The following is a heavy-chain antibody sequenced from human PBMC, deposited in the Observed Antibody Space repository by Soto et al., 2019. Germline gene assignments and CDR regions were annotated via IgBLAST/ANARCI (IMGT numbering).Heavy chain of an antibody. CDR2: ISYDGSNK. D-gene: IGHD2-2*01. V-gene: IGHV3-30*18. CDR1: GFTFSSYG. J-gene: IGHJ4*02. CDR3: AKLTDCSSTSCYPDY. Sequence: LRLSCAASGFTFSSYGMHWVRQAPGKGLEWVAVISYDGSNKYYADSVKGRFTISRDNSKNTLYLQMNSLRAEDTAVYYCAKLTDCSSTSCYPDYWGQGTLVTVSS.